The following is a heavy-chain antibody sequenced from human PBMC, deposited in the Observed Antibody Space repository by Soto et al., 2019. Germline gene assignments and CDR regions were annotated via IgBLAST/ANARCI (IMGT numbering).Heavy chain of an antibody. CDR2: ISAYNGNT. Sequence: VASVKVSCKASGYTFTSYGISWVRQAPGQGLEWMGWISAYNGNTNYAQKLQGRVTMTTDTSTSTAYMELRSLRSDDTAVYYCARPGYSSGWYYFDYWGQGTLVTVSS. D-gene: IGHD6-19*01. CDR1: GYTFTSYG. V-gene: IGHV1-18*04. J-gene: IGHJ4*02. CDR3: ARPGYSSGWYYFDY.